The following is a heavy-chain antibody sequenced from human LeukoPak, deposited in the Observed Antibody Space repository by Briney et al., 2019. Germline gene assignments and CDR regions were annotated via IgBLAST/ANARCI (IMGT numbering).Heavy chain of an antibody. Sequence: SQTLSLTCVISGDSVSSKSSAWNWIRQSPSRGLEWLGRTYYRSKWYSEYELSVQSRIIIKPDTSKNQFSLQLNSVTPEDTAVYYCARDHYYDSTGNFAYWGQGTLVTVSS. D-gene: IGHD3-22*01. CDR3: ARDHYYDSTGNFAY. V-gene: IGHV6-1*01. CDR2: TYYRSKWYS. CDR1: GDSVSSKSSA. J-gene: IGHJ4*02.